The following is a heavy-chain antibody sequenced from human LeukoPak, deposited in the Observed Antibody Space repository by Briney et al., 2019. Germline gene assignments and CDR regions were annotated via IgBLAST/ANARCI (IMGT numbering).Heavy chain of an antibody. J-gene: IGHJ6*03. D-gene: IGHD1-7*01. CDR2: IILIFGTA. CDR1: GGTFSSYA. CDR3: ARNSGYYYYYMDV. Sequence: GASVKVSCKASGGTFSSYAISWVRQAPGQGLEWMGGIILIFGTANYAQKVQGRVTITADESTSTAYMELSSLRSEDTAVYYCARNSGYYYYYMDVWGKGTTVTVSS. V-gene: IGHV1-69*13.